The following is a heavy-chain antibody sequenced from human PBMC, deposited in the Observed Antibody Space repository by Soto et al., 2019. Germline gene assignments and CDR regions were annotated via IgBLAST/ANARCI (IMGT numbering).Heavy chain of an antibody. CDR3: ARGDVDTAMVTSYFDY. CDR1: GFTFKGAW. CDR2: VKSKVDGGTI. V-gene: IGHV3-15*07. Sequence: PGGSLRLSCVASGFTFKGAWMNWVRQAPGKGLEWVGRVKSKVDGGTIDYAAPVKGRFTISRDDSKDTVYLQMNSLKTEDTAVYYCARGDVDTAMVTSYFDYWGQGTLVTVS. D-gene: IGHD5-18*01. J-gene: IGHJ4*02.